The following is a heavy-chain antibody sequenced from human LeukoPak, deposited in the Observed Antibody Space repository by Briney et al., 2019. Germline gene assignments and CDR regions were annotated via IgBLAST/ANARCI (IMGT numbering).Heavy chain of an antibody. Sequence: GGSLRLSCAASGFTFRSYGMSWVRQAPGKGLEWVANIKQDGNERYYVDSVKGRFTISRDKAKNSLYLQMNSLRAKDTDVYYCSKWAMASGQHAFDIWGQGRMVTVSS. CDR1: GFTFRSYG. D-gene: IGHD5-18*01. CDR2: IKQDGNER. CDR3: SKWAMASGQHAFDI. V-gene: IGHV3-7*02. J-gene: IGHJ3*02.